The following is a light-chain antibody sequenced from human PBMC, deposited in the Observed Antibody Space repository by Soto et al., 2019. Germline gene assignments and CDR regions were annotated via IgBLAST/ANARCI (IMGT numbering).Light chain of an antibody. J-gene: IGKJ3*01. Sequence: EIVLTQSPATLSSSPGERATLSCRASQTVSNKLAWYQHKPGQAPRLLIYDTSNRATGIPARFSGSGSGTDFTLTISSLEPEDFAVYYCQQYGSSPRFTVGPGTKVDIK. CDR1: QTVSNK. CDR3: QQYGSSPRFT. CDR2: DTS. V-gene: IGKV3-11*01.